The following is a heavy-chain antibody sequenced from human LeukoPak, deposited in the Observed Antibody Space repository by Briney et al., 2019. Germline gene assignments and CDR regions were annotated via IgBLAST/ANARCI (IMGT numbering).Heavy chain of an antibody. V-gene: IGHV3-53*01. J-gene: IGHJ4*02. Sequence: GGSLRLSCAASGFTVSSNYMSWVRQAPGKGLEWVSVIYSGGSTYYADSVKGRFTISRDNAKNSLYLQMNSLRAEDTAVYYCARVYSSSSVYFDYWGQGTLVTVSS. D-gene: IGHD6-6*01. CDR2: IYSGGST. CDR1: GFTVSSNY. CDR3: ARVYSSSSVYFDY.